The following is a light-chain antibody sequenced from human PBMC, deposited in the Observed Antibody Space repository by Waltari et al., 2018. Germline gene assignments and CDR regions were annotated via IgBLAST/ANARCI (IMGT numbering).Light chain of an antibody. J-gene: IGLJ2*01. CDR3: QVWDSSSDHLVV. CDR2: DDG. Sequence: SYVLTQPPSVSVAPGQTASITCGGNNIGSESVHWYQQKPGQAPVLVGYDDGDRPSGIPERFSGSNSGNTATLTINRVEAGDEADYYCQVWDSSSDHLVVFGGGTKLTVL. V-gene: IGLV3-21*02. CDR1: NIGSES.